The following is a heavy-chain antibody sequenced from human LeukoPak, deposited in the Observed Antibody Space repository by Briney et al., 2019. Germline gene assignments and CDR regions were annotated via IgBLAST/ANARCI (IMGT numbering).Heavy chain of an antibody. J-gene: IGHJ4*02. CDR1: GYSFTSYG. CDR2: ISAYNGNT. V-gene: IGHV1-18*01. D-gene: IGHD1-14*01. Sequence: GASVKVSCKASGYSFTSYGISWVRQAPGQGLEWMGWISAYNGNTNYAQKFQGRVTLTTDTSTSTAYMELRSLRSDDTAAYYCARSDGTRRSHFDYWGQGTLVTVSS. CDR3: ARSDGTRRSHFDY.